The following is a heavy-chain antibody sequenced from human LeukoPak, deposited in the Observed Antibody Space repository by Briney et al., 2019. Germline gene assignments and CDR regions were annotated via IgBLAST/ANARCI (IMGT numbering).Heavy chain of an antibody. CDR3: ARDNWEFTGWNDLDAFDI. V-gene: IGHV4-61*01. CDR1: GGSVSSGSYY. D-gene: IGHD1-1*01. CDR2: MYYSGST. J-gene: IGHJ3*02. Sequence: SETLSLTCTVSGGSVSSGSYYWGWIRQPPGKGLEWIGYMYYSGSTNYNPSLKSRVTISVDTSKNQFSLKLSSVTAADTAVYYCARDNWEFTGWNDLDAFDIWGQGTMVTVSS.